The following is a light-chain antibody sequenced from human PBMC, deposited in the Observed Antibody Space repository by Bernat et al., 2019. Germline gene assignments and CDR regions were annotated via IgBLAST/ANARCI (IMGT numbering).Light chain of an antibody. V-gene: IGLV2-8*01. CDR1: SSDVGGYNY. CDR2: EVS. CDR3: SSYAGKNNLV. Sequence: QSALTQPPSASGSPGQSVTISCTGASSDVGGYNYVSWYQQHPDKAPKLIIYEVSKRPSGVPDRFSGSKSGNTASLTVSRLQADDEADYYCSSYAGKNNLVFGGGTKLTV. J-gene: IGLJ2*01.